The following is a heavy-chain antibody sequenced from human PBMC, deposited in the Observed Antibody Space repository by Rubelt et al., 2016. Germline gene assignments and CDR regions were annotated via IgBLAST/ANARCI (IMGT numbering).Heavy chain of an antibody. CDR1: GGSISSSSYY. V-gene: IGHV4-39*01. Sequence: QVQLQESGPGLVKPSQTLSLTCTVSGGSISSSSYYWGWIRQPPGKGLEWIGSIYYSGDTYYNPSLKGRVTISVDTSKNQFSLKLSSVTAADTAVYYCARHNDLWLSFDYWGQGTLVTVAS. CDR3: ARHNDLWLSFDY. J-gene: IGHJ4*02. D-gene: IGHD3-3*01. CDR2: IYYSGDT.